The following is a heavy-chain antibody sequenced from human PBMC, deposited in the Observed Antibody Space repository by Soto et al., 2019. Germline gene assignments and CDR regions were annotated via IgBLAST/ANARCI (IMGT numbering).Heavy chain of an antibody. J-gene: IGHJ4*02. V-gene: IGHV3-23*01. CDR3: AKGGTSGWRDY. Sequence: EVQLLESGGGLVQPGGSLTLSCAASGFTFSSYAMSWVRQAPGKGLEWVSAITGSGASTYYTDSMKGRFTISRDNSKNTRYLQMNSLRAEDTAVYYCAKGGTSGWRDYWGQGILVTVSS. CDR2: ITGSGAST. D-gene: IGHD6-19*01. CDR1: GFTFSSYA.